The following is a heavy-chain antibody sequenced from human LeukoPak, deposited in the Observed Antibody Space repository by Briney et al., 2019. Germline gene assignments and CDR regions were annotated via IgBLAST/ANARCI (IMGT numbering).Heavy chain of an antibody. V-gene: IGHV1-2*06. CDR1: GYTFTCYY. CDR2: INPNSGGT. Sequence: ASVKVSCKASGYTFTCYYMHWVRQAPGQGLEWMGRINPNSGGTNYAQKFQGRVTMTRDTSISTAYMELSRLRSDDTAVYYCARGVQRRADYYDSSGLDYWGQGTLVTVSS. CDR3: ARGVQRRADYYDSSGLDY. D-gene: IGHD3-22*01. J-gene: IGHJ4*02.